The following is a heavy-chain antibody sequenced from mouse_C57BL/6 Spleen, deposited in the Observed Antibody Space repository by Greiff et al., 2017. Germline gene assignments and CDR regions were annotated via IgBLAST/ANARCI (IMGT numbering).Heavy chain of an antibody. CDR3: ARDGYGRAWFAY. V-gene: IGHV1-22*01. Sequence: SGPELVKPGASVKMSCKASGYTFTDYNMHWVKQSHGKSLEWIGYINPNNGGTSYNQKFKGKATLTVNKSSSTAYMELRSLTSEDSAVYYCARDGYGRAWFAYWGQGSLVTVSA. D-gene: IGHD2-10*02. CDR1: GYTFTDYN. CDR2: INPNNGGT. J-gene: IGHJ3*01.